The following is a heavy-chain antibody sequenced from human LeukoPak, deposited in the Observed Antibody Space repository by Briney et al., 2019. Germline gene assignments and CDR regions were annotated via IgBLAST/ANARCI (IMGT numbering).Heavy chain of an antibody. CDR3: ARDNYDYVWGSYRYTSH. CDR2: IYSGGST. V-gene: IGHV3-53*01. D-gene: IGHD3-16*02. Sequence: GGSLRLSCAASGFTVSSSYMSWVRQAPGKGLEWVSVIYSGGSTYYADSVKGRFTISRDNSKNTLYLQMNSLRAEDTAVYYCARDNYDYVWGSYRYTSHWGQGTLVTVSS. CDR1: GFTVSSSY. J-gene: IGHJ4*02.